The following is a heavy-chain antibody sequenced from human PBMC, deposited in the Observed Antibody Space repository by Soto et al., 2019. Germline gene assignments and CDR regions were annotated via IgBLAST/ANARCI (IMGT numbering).Heavy chain of an antibody. Sequence: ASVKVSCKASGYTFTSYDINWARQATGQGLEWMGWMNPNSGNTGYAQKFQGRVTMTRNTSISTAYMELSSLRSEDTAVYYCARVRRGSSRANYFDYWGQGTLVTVSS. V-gene: IGHV1-8*01. CDR1: GYTFTSYD. CDR2: MNPNSGNT. CDR3: ARVRRGSSRANYFDY. D-gene: IGHD6-6*01. J-gene: IGHJ4*02.